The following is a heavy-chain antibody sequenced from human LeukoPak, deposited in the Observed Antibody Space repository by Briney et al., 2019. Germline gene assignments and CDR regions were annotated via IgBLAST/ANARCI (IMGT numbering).Heavy chain of an antibody. CDR3: ARHYGRHYFDY. CDR2: IYYSGST. Sequence: YYMSWIRQPPGKGLEWIGTIYYSGSTYYNPSLKSRVTISVDTSKNQFSLKLSSVTAADTAVYYCARHYGRHYFDYWGQGTLVTVSS. D-gene: IGHD3-10*01. J-gene: IGHJ4*02. CDR1: YY. V-gene: IGHV4-39*01.